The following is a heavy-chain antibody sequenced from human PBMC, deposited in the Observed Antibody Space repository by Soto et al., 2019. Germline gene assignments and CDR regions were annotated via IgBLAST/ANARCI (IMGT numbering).Heavy chain of an antibody. CDR3: ARVVDPDCGGDCSYFDY. D-gene: IGHD2-21*01. V-gene: IGHV4-59*01. Sequence: PSETLSLTCTVSGGSISSYYWSWIRQPPGKGLEWIGYIYYSGSTNYNPSLKSRVTISVDTSKNQFSLKLSSVTAADTAVYYCARVVDPDCGGDCSYFDYWGQGTLVTVSS. CDR1: GGSISSYY. CDR2: IYYSGST. J-gene: IGHJ4*02.